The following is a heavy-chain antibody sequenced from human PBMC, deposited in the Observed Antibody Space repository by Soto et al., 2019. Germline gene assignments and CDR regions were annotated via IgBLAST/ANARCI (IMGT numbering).Heavy chain of an antibody. J-gene: IGHJ6*02. CDR3: ARPNGSSGYYYYYGMDV. CDR2: IDPSDSYT. Sequence: GESLKISCKGSGYSFTSYWISWVRQMPGKGLEWMGRIDPSDSYTNYSPSFQGHVTISADKSISTAYLQWSSLKASDTAMYYCARPNGSSGYYYYYGMDVWGQGTTVTVSS. CDR1: GYSFTSYW. D-gene: IGHD3-22*01. V-gene: IGHV5-10-1*01.